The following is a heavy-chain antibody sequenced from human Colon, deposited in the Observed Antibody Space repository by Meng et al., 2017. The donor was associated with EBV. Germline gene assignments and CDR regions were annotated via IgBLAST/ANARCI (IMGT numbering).Heavy chain of an antibody. D-gene: IGHD6-19*01. CDR1: GGSLSGYY. CDR2: INHSGNT. V-gene: IGHV4-34*01. CDR3: ARGEPVPGHFLKS. J-gene: IGHJ5*02. Sequence: QPQLQQWAADRSKPPETHSLTCRFAGGSLSGYYWSWIRQPPGKGLEWIGEINHSGNTNYNPSLKSRVTISIDTSKNQFSLKLSSVTDADTAVYFCARGEPVPGHFLKSWGQGTLVTVSS.